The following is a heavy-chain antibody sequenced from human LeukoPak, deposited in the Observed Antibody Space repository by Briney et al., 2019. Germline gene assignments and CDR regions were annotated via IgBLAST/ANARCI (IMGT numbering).Heavy chain of an antibody. J-gene: IGHJ3*02. CDR1: GFTFSSYA. Sequence: PGRSLRLSCAASGFTFSSYAMHWVRQATGKGLEWVAVISYDGSNKYYADSVKGRFTISRDNSKNTLYLQMNSLRAEDTAVYYCARLGDYDAFDIWGQGTMVTVSS. CDR3: ARLGDYDAFDI. V-gene: IGHV3-30-3*01. D-gene: IGHD3-10*01. CDR2: ISYDGSNK.